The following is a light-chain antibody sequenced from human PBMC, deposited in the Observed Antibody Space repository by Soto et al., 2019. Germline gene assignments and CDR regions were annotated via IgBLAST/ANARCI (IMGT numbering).Light chain of an antibody. CDR2: GAS. Sequence: EIVLTQSPGTLSLSPGERATLSCRASQSVSSNVAWYQQKPGQAPRLLIYGASTRATGIPARFSGSGSGTEFTLTISSLQSEDFAVYYCQQYNNWPPLTFGGGTKVDIK. CDR1: QSVSSN. CDR3: QQYNNWPPLT. J-gene: IGKJ4*01. V-gene: IGKV3-15*01.